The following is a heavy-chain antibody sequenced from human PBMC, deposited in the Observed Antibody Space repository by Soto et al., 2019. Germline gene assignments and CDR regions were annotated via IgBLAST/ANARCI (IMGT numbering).Heavy chain of an antibody. CDR2: TIPVFNTA. J-gene: IGHJ3*02. CDR1: GGTLSDHG. D-gene: IGHD3-10*01. CDR3: ARGVYGSGNYYTGPSAFDI. V-gene: IGHV1-69*06. Sequence: QVQLEQSGAEVKKPGSSVKVSCKASGGTLSDHGVAWLRQAPGQGLEWMGGTIPVFNTAKYAQKFQGGVTVPADKFTNIAYMELSSLRSEDTAFYFCARGVYGSGNYYTGPSAFDIWGQGTMVIVSS.